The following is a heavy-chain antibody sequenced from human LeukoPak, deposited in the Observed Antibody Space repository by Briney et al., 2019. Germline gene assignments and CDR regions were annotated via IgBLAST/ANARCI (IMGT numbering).Heavy chain of an antibody. J-gene: IGHJ4*02. CDR2: ISVSGGST. D-gene: IGHD2-21*02. Sequence: GGSLRLSCAASGFTFSSYAMSWVRQAPGKGLEWVSTISVSGGSTYYADSVKGRFTISRDNAKNSLYLQMNSLRAEDTAVYYCARDPNAYCGGDCYFGDYWGQGTLVTVSS. CDR3: ARDPNAYCGGDCYFGDY. CDR1: GFTFSSYA. V-gene: IGHV3-23*01.